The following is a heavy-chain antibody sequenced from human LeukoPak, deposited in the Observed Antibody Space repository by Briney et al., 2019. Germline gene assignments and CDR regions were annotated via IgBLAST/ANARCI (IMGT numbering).Heavy chain of an antibody. CDR1: GYTFTSYG. CDR3: VRDGHRWLMLGYFDY. Sequence: ASVKVSCKASGYTFTSYGISWVRQAPGQGLEWMGWISVYNDNTNYAQKLQDRVTMTTDTSTSTAYMELRSLRSDDTAVYYCVRDGHRWLMLGYFDYWGQGTLVTVSS. CDR2: ISVYNDNT. D-gene: IGHD5-12*01. V-gene: IGHV1-18*01. J-gene: IGHJ4*02.